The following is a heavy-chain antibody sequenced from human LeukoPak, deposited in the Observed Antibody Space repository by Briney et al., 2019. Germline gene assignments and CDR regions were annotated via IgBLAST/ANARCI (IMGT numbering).Heavy chain of an antibody. CDR2: IYGTGAT. CDR1: GFTVSSNY. J-gene: IGHJ4*02. D-gene: IGHD6-13*01. Sequence: PGGSLRLSCAASGFTVSSNYMSWVRQAPGKGLEWVSVIYGTGATYYADSVKGRFTISRDNSKNTVDLQMNSLRAEDTAVYYCARVDSSSWLNYWGQGTLVTVSS. CDR3: ARVDSSSWLNY. V-gene: IGHV3-53*01.